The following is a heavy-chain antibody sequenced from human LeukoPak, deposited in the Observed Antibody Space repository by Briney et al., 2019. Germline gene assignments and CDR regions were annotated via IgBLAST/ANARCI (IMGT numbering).Heavy chain of an antibody. Sequence: PSETLSLTCTVSGGCISSDYWSWIRQPAGKGLEWIGRIYSSASTNYNPSLKSLVTMSVDTSKNQFSLKLSSVTAADTDLYYCAREEQQLIPYYYGMELGAQGTTVTVSS. CDR3: AREEQQLIPYYYGMEL. CDR1: GGCISSDY. V-gene: IGHV4-4*07. J-gene: IGHJ6*01. CDR2: IYSSAST. D-gene: IGHD6-13*01.